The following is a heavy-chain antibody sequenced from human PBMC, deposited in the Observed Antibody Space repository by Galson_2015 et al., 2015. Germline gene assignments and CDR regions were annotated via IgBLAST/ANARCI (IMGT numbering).Heavy chain of an antibody. Sequence: SLRLSCAASGFTFRDYSMNWVRQAPGKGLGWISYISNGGSTYYADSVKGRFTISRDNSKNTLYLQMNSLGAEDTALYYCAKGRDGYNYHHYYYSMDVWGQGTTVTVSS. V-gene: IGHV3-23*01. CDR3: AKGRDGYNYHHYYYSMDV. CDR1: GFTFRDYS. J-gene: IGHJ6*02. D-gene: IGHD5-24*01. CDR2: ISNGGST.